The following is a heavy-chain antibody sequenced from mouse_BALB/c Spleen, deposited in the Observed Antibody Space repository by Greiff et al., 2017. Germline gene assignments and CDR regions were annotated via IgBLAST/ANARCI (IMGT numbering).Heavy chain of an antibody. CDR3: ARHGTTATSWFAY. J-gene: IGHJ3*01. D-gene: IGHD1-2*01. Sequence: EVMLVESGGGLVQPGGSLKLSCAASGFTFSSYTMSWVRQTPEKRLEWVAYISNGGGSTYYPDTVKGRFTISRDNAKNTLYLQMSSLKSEDTAMYYCARHGTTATSWFAYWGQGTLVTVSA. V-gene: IGHV5-12-2*01. CDR2: ISNGGGST. CDR1: GFTFSSYT.